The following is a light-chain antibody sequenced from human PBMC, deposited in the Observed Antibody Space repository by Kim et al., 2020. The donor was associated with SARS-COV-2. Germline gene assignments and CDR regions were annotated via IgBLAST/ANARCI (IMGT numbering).Light chain of an antibody. CDR3: QQYGTSLRT. J-gene: IGKJ1*01. CDR1: QSVTSSY. Sequence: EIVLTQSPGTLSLSPGERATLSCRASQSVTSSYLAWYQQKPGQPPRLLIYGASNRATGIPDRFSGSGSGTDFTLTISRLESEDLAVYYCQQYGTSLRTFGQGTKGDIK. V-gene: IGKV3-20*01. CDR2: GAS.